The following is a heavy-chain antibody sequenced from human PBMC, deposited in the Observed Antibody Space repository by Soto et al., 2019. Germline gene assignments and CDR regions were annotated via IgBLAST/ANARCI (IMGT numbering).Heavy chain of an antibody. V-gene: IGHV4-59*01. Sequence: SETLSLTCTVSGGSISSYYWSWIRQPPGKGLEWIGYIYYSGSTNYNPSLKSRVTISVDTSKNQFSLKLGSVTAADTAVYYCARDRGYGSGSYYNVNYYYGMDVWGQGTTVTVSS. D-gene: IGHD3-10*01. CDR1: GGSISSYY. CDR2: IYYSGST. J-gene: IGHJ6*02. CDR3: ARDRGYGSGSYYNVNYYYGMDV.